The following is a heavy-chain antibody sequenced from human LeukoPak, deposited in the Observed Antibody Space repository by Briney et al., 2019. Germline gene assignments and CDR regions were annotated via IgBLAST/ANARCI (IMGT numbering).Heavy chain of an antibody. CDR2: INHSGST. CDR3: GRHRKNTSGYPYYFDY. J-gene: IGHJ4*02. D-gene: IGHD3-22*01. CDR1: GGSFSGYY. V-gene: IGHV4-34*01. Sequence: SETLSLTCAVYGGSFSGYYWSWIRQPPGKGLEWIGEINHSGSTYYNPSLKSRVTISVDTSKNQFSLKLSSVTAADTAVYYCGRHRKNTSGYPYYFDYWGQGTLVTVSS.